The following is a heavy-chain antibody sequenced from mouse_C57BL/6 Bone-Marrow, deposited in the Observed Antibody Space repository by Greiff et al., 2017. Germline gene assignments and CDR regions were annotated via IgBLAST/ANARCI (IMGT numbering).Heavy chain of an antibody. CDR1: GYTFTDYN. CDR2: INPNNGGT. V-gene: IGHV1-22*01. CDR3: TRMLGYDEDY. J-gene: IGHJ2*01. D-gene: IGHD2-2*01. Sequence: VQLQQSGPELVKPGASVKMSCKASGYTFTDYNMHWVKQSHGKSLEWIGYINPNNGGTSYNQKFKGKATLTVNKSSSTAYMELRSLTSEDSAVYYCTRMLGYDEDYWGQGTTLTVSS.